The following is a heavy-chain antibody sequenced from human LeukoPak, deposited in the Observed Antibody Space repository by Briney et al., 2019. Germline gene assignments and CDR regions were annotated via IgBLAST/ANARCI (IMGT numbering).Heavy chain of an antibody. CDR1: GFTFSSYS. CDR2: NSSSSTYI. CDR3: ARDQRQNL. J-gene: IGHJ2*01. Sequence: PGGSLRLSCAASGFTFSSYSMNWVRQAPGKGLEWVSSNSSSSTYIYYADSVKGRFTISRDNAKNSLYLQMNSLRAEDTAVYYCARDQRQNLWGRGTLVTVSS. D-gene: IGHD6-25*01. V-gene: IGHV3-21*01.